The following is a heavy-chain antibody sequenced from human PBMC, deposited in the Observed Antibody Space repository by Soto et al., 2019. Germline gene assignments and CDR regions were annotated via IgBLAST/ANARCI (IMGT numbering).Heavy chain of an antibody. J-gene: IGHJ5*02. Sequence: PSVTKSHPYSVSDGKIVDRGYCWSWIQQHPGKGLEWIGYIYYSGSTYYNPSLKSRVTISVDTSKNQFSLKLGSVTAADTAVYYCARGDSSSSWYRYSSWFDPWGQGPLVTVSS. CDR3: ARGDSSSSWYRYSSWFDP. CDR1: DGKIVDRGYC. D-gene: IGHD6-13*01. CDR2: IYYSGST. V-gene: IGHV4-31*03.